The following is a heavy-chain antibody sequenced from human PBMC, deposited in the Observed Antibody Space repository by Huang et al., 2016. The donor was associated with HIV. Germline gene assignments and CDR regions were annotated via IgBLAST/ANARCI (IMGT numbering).Heavy chain of an antibody. CDR2: FNGDDLT. Sequence: QVQLVQSGAEVEKPGASVNLSCKASGFNFLTYALDWVRQAPGQRIGWMGWFNGDDLTKYSQKLKGRVNITRDRSASTVYVDFKSLTYEDTAVYYCARDKEAGIPFFDPWGQGTLVTVSS. J-gene: IGHJ5*02. CDR1: GFNFLTYA. D-gene: IGHD2-2*02. V-gene: IGHV1-3*01. CDR3: ARDKEAGIPFFDP.